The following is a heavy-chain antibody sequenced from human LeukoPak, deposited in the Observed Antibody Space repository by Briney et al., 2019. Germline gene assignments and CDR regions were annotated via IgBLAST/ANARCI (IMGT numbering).Heavy chain of an antibody. J-gene: IGHJ5*02. CDR3: AGRGIAHS. V-gene: IGHV3-23*01. CDR2: VSNNGDST. D-gene: IGHD6-13*01. Sequence: GGSLRLSCAASGFTFSAYGMTWVRQAPGKGLECVSTVSNNGDSTYYADSVKGRFTISRDNSKNTLYLQMSSLRAEDTAVYYCAGRGIAHSWGQGTLVTVSS. CDR1: GFTFSAYG.